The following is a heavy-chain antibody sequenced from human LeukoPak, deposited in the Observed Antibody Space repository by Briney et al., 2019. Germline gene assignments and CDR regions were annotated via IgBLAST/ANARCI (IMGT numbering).Heavy chain of an antibody. J-gene: IGHJ5*02. CDR1: GFTFSTYA. CDR3: AKVYDSSSSSWFDP. CDR2: ISGSGGST. D-gene: IGHD6-6*01. Sequence: VQPGGSLRLSCAASGFTFSTYAITWVRQAPGKGLEWVSAISGSGGSTYYADSVKGRFTISRDNSKNTLYLQMNSLRAEDTAVYYCAKVYDSSSSSWFDPWGQGTLVTVSS. V-gene: IGHV3-23*01.